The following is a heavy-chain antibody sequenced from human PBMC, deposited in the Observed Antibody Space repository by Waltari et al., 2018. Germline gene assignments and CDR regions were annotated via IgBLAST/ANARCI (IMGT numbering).Heavy chain of an antibody. CDR2: VYFTGST. V-gene: IGHV4-31*03. D-gene: IGHD3-10*01. Sequence: QVRLQESGPGMVKSSQTLSLTRTFSGGSLSTGSYYWTWLRHLPGKGLEWIGYVYFTGSTLYNPALASRLSITVDTSKNQFSLNLESVRPADTAVYYCARVGTLAFDFWGQGTEVAVSS. CDR3: ARVGTLAFDF. J-gene: IGHJ3*01. CDR1: GGSLSTGSYY.